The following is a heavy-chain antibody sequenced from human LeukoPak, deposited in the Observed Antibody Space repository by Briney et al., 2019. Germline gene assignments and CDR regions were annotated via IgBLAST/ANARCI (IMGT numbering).Heavy chain of an antibody. J-gene: IGHJ4*02. CDR3: ARKMIVVAPFDY. CDR2: INHSGST. D-gene: IGHD3-22*01. CDR1: GGSFSGYY. V-gene: IGHV4-34*01. Sequence: SETLSLTCAVYGGSFSGYYWGWIRQPPGKGLEWIGEINHSGSTNYNPSLKSRVTISVDTSKNQFSLKLSSVTAADTAVYYCARKMIVVAPFDYWGQGTLVTVSS.